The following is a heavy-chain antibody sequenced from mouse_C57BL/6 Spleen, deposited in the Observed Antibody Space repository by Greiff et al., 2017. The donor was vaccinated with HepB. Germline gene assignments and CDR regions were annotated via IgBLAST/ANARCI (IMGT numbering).Heavy chain of an antibody. CDR1: GTTFPSSW. J-gene: IGHJ3*01. CDR2: IDPNSVVT. D-gene: IGHD1-1*01. Sequence: QVQLHQPGAELLKPGASVKLSCKASGTTFPSSWMPWVKRRPGRGLGWIGRIDPNSVVTKYNEKFKSKATLTVDKPSSTAYMQLSSLTSEDSAVYYCARGEVYYYGSSSFAYWGQGTLVTVSA. CDR3: ARGEVYYYGSSSFAY. V-gene: IGHV1-72*01.